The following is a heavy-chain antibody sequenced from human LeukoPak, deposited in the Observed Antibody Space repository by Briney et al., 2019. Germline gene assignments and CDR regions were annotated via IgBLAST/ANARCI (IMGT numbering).Heavy chain of an antibody. CDR2: INPNSGGT. V-gene: IGHV1-2*04. CDR1: GYTFTGYY. Sequence: ASVKVSCKASGYTFTGYYMHWVRQAPGQGLEWMGWINPNSGGTNYAQKFQGWVTMTRDTSISTAYMELSRLRSDDTAVYYCARGQYYYGSGSYSFGYWGQGTLDTVSS. CDR3: ARGQYYYGSGSYSFGY. J-gene: IGHJ4*02. D-gene: IGHD3-10*01.